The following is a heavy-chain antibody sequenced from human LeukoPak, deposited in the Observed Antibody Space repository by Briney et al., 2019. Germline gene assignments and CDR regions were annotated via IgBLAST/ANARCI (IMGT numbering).Heavy chain of an antibody. D-gene: IGHD2-2*01. CDR2: IYYSGST. V-gene: IGHV4-39*01. CDR1: GGSISSSSYS. CDR3: ARHKWLPAALDY. Sequence: SETLSLTCTVSGGSISSSSYSWGWIRQPPGKGLEWIGSIYYSGSTYYNPSLKSRVTISVDTSKNQFSLKLSSVTAADTAVYYCARHKWLPAALDYWGQGTLVTVSS. J-gene: IGHJ4*02.